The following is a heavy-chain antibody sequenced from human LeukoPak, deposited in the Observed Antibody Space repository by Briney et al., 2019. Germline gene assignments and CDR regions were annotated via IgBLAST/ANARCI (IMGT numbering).Heavy chain of an antibody. V-gene: IGHV1-2*02. CDR2: INPNSGGT. D-gene: IGHD3-16*02. CDR3: ARDNSVGDIAWWFDP. J-gene: IGHJ5*02. Sequence: ASVKVSCKASGYTFTGYYMHWVRQAPGQGLEWMGWINPNSGGTNYARKFQGRVTMTRDTSISTAYMELSRLRSDDTAVYYCARDNSVGDIAWWFDPWGQGTLVTVSS. CDR1: GYTFTGYY.